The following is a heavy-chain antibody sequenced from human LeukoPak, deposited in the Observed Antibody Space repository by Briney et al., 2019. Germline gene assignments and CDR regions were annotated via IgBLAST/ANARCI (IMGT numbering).Heavy chain of an antibody. CDR2: INHSGST. J-gene: IGHJ6*03. D-gene: IGHD6-6*01. V-gene: IGHV4-34*01. CDR1: GGSFSGYY. CDR3: ARQRVLSSSYYYYYMDV. Sequence: SETLSLTCAVYGGSFSGYYWSWIRQPPGKGLEWIGEINHSGSTDYNPSLKSRVTISVDTSKNQFSLKLSSVTAADTAMYYCARQRVLSSSYYYYYMDVWGKGTTVTVSS.